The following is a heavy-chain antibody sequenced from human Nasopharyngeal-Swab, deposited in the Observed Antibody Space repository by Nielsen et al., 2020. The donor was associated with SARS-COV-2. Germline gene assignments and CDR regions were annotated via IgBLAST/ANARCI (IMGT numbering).Heavy chain of an antibody. Sequence: SETLSLTCTVSGGSISSDDYYWAWVRQPPGKGLEWIGSMYYIGNTYYNPSLRSRVTMSVDTSKNQFSLKLSSVTAADTAVYYCAREGYSYGNNWFDPWGQGTLVTVSS. CDR1: GGSISSDDYY. D-gene: IGHD5-18*01. J-gene: IGHJ5*02. V-gene: IGHV4-39*07. CDR3: AREGYSYGNNWFDP. CDR2: MYYIGNT.